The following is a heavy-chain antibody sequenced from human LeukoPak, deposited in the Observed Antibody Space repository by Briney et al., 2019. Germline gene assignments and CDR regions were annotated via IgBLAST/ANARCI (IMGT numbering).Heavy chain of an antibody. V-gene: IGHV3-30*02. J-gene: IGHJ4*02. CDR2: IRYDGSNK. CDR1: GFTFSSYG. D-gene: IGHD6-13*01. Sequence: GGSLRLSCAASGFTFSSYGVHWVRPAPGKGLQWVAFIRYDGSNKYYADSVKGRFTVSRDNSKNTLYLQMNSLRAEYTAVYYCARINVAAAAEIYWGQGTLVTVSS. CDR3: ARINVAAAAEIY.